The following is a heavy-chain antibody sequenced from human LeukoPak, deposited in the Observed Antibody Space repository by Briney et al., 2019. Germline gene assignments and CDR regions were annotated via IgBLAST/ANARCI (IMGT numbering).Heavy chain of an antibody. V-gene: IGHV1-69*13. CDR3: AREESAGYYNGVDY. CDR1: GGTFSSYA. D-gene: IGHD3-9*01. CDR2: IIPIFGTA. J-gene: IGHJ4*02. Sequence: ASVKVSCNASGGTFSSYAISWVRQAPGQGLEWMGGIIPIFGTANYSQKFQGRVTITADESTSTAYMELSSLRSEDTAVYYCAREESAGYYNGVDYWGQGTLVTVSS.